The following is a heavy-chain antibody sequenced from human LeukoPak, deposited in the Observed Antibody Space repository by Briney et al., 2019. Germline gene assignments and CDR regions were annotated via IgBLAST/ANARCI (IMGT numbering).Heavy chain of an antibody. V-gene: IGHV3-23*01. CDR2: ISGSAGNT. CDR3: VKDSSETRGYYEYFDC. J-gene: IGHJ4*02. D-gene: IGHD3-16*01. CDR1: GFTFSSYA. Sequence: GGSLRLSCAASGFTFSSYAMGWVRQAPGKGLEWVSTISGSAGNTYYADSVKGRFTISRDNPEDTLYLQMNSLRAEDTAIYYCVKDSSETRGYYEYFDCWGQGTLVSVSS.